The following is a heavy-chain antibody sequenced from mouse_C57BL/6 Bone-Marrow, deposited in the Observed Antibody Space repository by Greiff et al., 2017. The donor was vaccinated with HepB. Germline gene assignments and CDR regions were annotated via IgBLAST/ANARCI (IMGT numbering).Heavy chain of an antibody. J-gene: IGHJ4*01. D-gene: IGHD3-2*02. CDR3: ARQLRLPYYYAMDY. V-gene: IGHV1-50*01. CDR2: IDPSDSYT. Sequence: VQLQQPGAELVKPGASVKLSCKASGYTFTSYWMQWVKQRPGQGLEWIGEIDPSDSYTNYNQKFKGKATLTVDTSSSTAYMQLSSLTSEDSAVYYCARQLRLPYYYAMDYWGQGTSVTVSS. CDR1: GYTFTSYW.